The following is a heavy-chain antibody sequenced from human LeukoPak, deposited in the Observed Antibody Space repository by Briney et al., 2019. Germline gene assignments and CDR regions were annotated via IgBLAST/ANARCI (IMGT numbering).Heavy chain of an antibody. CDR3: ARDPRVRGQHTDDFDY. J-gene: IGHJ4*02. V-gene: IGHV3-33*01. Sequence: GRSLRLSCAASGFTFSSYGMHWVRQAPGKGLEWVAVIWYDGSNKYYADSVKGRFTISRDNSKNTLYLQMNSLRAEDTAVYYCARDPRVRGQHTDDFDYWGQGTLVTVSS. CDR2: IWYDGSNK. D-gene: IGHD3-16*01. CDR1: GFTFSSYG.